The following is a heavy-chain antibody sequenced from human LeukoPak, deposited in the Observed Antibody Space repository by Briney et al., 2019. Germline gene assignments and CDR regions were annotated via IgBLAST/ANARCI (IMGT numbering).Heavy chain of an antibody. Sequence: ASVKVSCKASGYTFTGYYMHWVRQAPGQGLEWMGWINPNSGGTNYAQKFQGRVTMTRDTSISTAYMELSRLRSDDTAVYYCAREGYCSSTSCETYYYYGMDVWGQGTTVTVSS. J-gene: IGHJ6*02. CDR2: INPNSGGT. CDR3: AREGYCSSTSCETYYYYGMDV. V-gene: IGHV1-2*02. D-gene: IGHD2-2*01. CDR1: GYTFTGYY.